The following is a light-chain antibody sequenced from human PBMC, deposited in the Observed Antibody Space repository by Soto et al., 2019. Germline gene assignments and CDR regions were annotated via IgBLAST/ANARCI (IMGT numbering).Light chain of an antibody. Sequence: EIVLTQSPGTLSLSPGVRATLSCRASQSVSRYLAWYQQKPGQAPRLLIYGASSRATGIPDRFSGSGSGTDFTLTISRLEPEDFAVYYCQQYGSSPWTFGQGTKVEIK. CDR1: QSVSRY. V-gene: IGKV3-20*01. CDR2: GAS. CDR3: QQYGSSPWT. J-gene: IGKJ1*01.